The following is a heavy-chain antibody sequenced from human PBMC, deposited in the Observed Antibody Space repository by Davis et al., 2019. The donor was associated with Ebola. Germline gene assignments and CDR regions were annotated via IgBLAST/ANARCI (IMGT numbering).Heavy chain of an antibody. J-gene: IGHJ4*02. CDR2: TYYRSKWYN. V-gene: IGHV6-1*01. CDR3: ARDRLSYDYIWGSYNHYFDY. CDR1: GDSVSSNSAA. Sequence: MPSETLSLTCAISGDSVSSNSAAWNWIRQSPSRGLEWLGRTYYRSKWYNDYAVSVKSRITINPDTSKNQFSLQLNSVTPEDTAVCYCARDRLSYDYIWGSYNHYFDYWGQGTLVTVSS. D-gene: IGHD3-16*01.